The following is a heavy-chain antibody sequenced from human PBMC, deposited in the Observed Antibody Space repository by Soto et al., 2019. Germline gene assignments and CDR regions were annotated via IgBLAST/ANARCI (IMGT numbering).Heavy chain of an antibody. Sequence: QVQLQESGPGLVKPSQTLSLTCTVSGGSISSGGYYWSWIRQHPGKGLEWNGYIYYMGSTYYNPSLKSRVTLSVDTSKNQFSLKLSSVTAADTAVYYCARLRDDYGDYVTDVWGQGTTVTVSS. CDR2: IYYMGST. V-gene: IGHV4-31*03. J-gene: IGHJ6*02. CDR1: GGSISSGGYY. D-gene: IGHD4-17*01. CDR3: ARLRDDYGDYVTDV.